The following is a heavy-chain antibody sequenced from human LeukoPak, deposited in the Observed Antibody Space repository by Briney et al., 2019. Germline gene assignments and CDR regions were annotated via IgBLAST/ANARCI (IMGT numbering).Heavy chain of an antibody. J-gene: IGHJ4*02. CDR2: ISYDGSNK. CDR1: GLTFSTHV. CDR3: ARDYSGGLDY. Sequence: GGSLRLSCAASGLTFSTHVMHGGRQAPGKGLEWVAIISYDGSNKYYGDSVKGRITISRDNSKNTLFLQLNSLRAEDTAVYYCARDYSGGLDYWGQGTLVTVSS. D-gene: IGHD2-15*01. V-gene: IGHV3-30-3*01.